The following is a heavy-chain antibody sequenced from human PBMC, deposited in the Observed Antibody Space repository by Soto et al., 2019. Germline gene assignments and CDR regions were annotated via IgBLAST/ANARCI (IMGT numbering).Heavy chain of an antibody. CDR1: GFTFSSYA. J-gene: IGHJ4*02. CDR2: ISGSGGST. D-gene: IGHD6-19*01. CDR3: AKAGGWSPYYFDY. V-gene: IGHV3-23*01. Sequence: GGSLRISCAASGFTFSSYAMSWVRQASGKGLEKVSAISGSGGSTYYADPVKGRFTISRDNSKNTLYLQMNSLRAEDTAVYYCAKAGGWSPYYFDYWGQGTLVTVSS.